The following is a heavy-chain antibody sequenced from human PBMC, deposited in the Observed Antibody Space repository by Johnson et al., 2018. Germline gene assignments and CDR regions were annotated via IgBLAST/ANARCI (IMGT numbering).Heavy chain of an antibody. CDR2: ISSNGGST. CDR1: GFTFSSYA. CDR3: ARSALDDAFDI. Sequence: VQLVESGEGLVQPGGSLRLSCAASGFTFSSYAMHWVRQAPGKGLEYVSAISSNGGSTSYADSVKGRFTISRDNSKNTLYLQMGSLRAEDMAVYYCARSALDDAFDIWGQGTMVTVSS. V-gene: IGHV3-64*02. J-gene: IGHJ3*02. D-gene: IGHD3-3*01.